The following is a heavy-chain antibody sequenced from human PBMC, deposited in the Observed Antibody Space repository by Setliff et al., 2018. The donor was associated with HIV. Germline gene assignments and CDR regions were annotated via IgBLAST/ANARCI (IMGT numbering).Heavy chain of an antibody. CDR1: GGSISSDY. D-gene: IGHD1-1*01. CDR3: ARLRSAVGGTRVFDY. CDR2: TYYYGGV. Sequence: PSETLSLTCTVSGGSISSDYWSWIRQPPGKGLEWIGHTYYYGGVKYNPSLKGRVTISVDTSKSQFSLKLNSVTATDTALYYCARLRSAVGGTRVFDYWGQGTLVTVSS. V-gene: IGHV4-59*08. J-gene: IGHJ4*02.